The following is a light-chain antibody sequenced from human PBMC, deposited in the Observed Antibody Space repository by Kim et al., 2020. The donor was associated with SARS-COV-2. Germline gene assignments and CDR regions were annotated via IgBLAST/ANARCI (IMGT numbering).Light chain of an antibody. CDR1: NIGTKT. CDR3: QVWYGENDVI. V-gene: IGLV3-21*01. CDR2: YES. J-gene: IGLJ2*01. Sequence: SYELTQPPSVSVAPGKTARITCGGSNIGTKTVHWYQQRPGQAPVVVIYYESDRPSGIPERFSGSNSENTATLTISGVEAGDEADYYCQVWYGENDVIFG.